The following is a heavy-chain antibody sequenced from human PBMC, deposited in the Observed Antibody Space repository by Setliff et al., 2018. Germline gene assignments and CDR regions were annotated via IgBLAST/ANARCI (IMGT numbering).Heavy chain of an antibody. V-gene: IGHV3-48*04. CDR1: GFTFSSYS. Sequence: PGWSLRLSCAASGFTFSSYSMNWVRQAPGKGLEWVSYISGSSSTTYYADSVKGRFTISRDNAKNTLYLQMNSLRAEDTAVYYCARAHSSTLSVHDYWGQGTLVTVSS. CDR2: ISGSSSTT. D-gene: IGHD2-2*01. CDR3: ARAHSSTLSVHDY. J-gene: IGHJ4*02.